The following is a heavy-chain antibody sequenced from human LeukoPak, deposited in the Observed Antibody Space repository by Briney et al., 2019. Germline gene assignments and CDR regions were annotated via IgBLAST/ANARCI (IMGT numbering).Heavy chain of an antibody. D-gene: IGHD5-18*01. Sequence: ASVKVSCKASGCNFISYDINWVRQAPGQGLEWMGWISAYNGNTNYAQKLQGRVTMTTDTSTSTAYMELRSLRSDDTAVYYCAREKSRYKYGYNYWGQGTLVTVSS. CDR1: GCNFISYD. J-gene: IGHJ4*02. V-gene: IGHV1-18*01. CDR3: AREKSRYKYGYNY. CDR2: ISAYNGNT.